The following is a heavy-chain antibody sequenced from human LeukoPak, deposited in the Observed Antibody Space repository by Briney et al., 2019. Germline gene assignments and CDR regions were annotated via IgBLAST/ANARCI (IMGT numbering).Heavy chain of an antibody. J-gene: IGHJ4*02. Sequence: RPGGSLRLSCAASGFTFDDYAMHWVRQAPGKGLGWVSGISWNSGSIGYADSVKGRFTISRDNAKNSLYLQMNSLRAEDTALYYCAKEVEDILNWGQGTLVTVSS. CDR2: ISWNSGSI. CDR3: AKEVEDILN. CDR1: GFTFDDYA. V-gene: IGHV3-9*01. D-gene: IGHD2-15*01.